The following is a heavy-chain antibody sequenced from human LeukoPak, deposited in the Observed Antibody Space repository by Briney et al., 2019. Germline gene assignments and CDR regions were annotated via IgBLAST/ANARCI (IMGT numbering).Heavy chain of an antibody. D-gene: IGHD5-24*01. V-gene: IGHV4-59*01. CDR3: AREAHEDGYKNWFDP. Sequence: SETLSLTCTVSGGSISSYYWSWIRQPPGKGLEWIGYIYYSGSTNYNPSLKSRVTISVDTSKNQFSLKLSSVTAADTAVYYCAREAHEDGYKNWFDPWGQGTLVTVSS. CDR1: GGSISSYY. CDR2: IYYSGST. J-gene: IGHJ5*02.